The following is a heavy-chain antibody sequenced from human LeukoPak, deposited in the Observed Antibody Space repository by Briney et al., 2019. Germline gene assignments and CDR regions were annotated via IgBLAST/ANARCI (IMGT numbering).Heavy chain of an antibody. V-gene: IGHV3-23*01. CDR1: RFIFDQYA. CDR3: AKCSSSYGNDALDI. CDR2: ISGGGAKT. D-gene: IGHD3-16*01. J-gene: IGHJ3*02. Sequence: PGGSLRLSCAASRFIFDQYAMNWVRQAPGKGLEWVSFISGGGAKTFYADSVKGRFSISRDNSKNTVYLHMNSLRAEDTAIYYCAKCSSSYGNDALDIWGQGTMVTVSS.